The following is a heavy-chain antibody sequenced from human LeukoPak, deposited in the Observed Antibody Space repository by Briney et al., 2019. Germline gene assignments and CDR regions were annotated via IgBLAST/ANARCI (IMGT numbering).Heavy chain of an antibody. CDR3: ARNVGRYTYDT. CDR1: GDSLSSHY. Sequence: PSETLSLTCTVSGDSLSSHYWSWIRQPPGKGLEWIGYIHGSGSTHYDPSLRSRVTISEDTSKNQFSLKLISVTAADTAVYYCARNVGRYTYDTWGQGTLVTVSS. D-gene: IGHD6-19*01. J-gene: IGHJ5*02. V-gene: IGHV4-59*08. CDR2: IHGSGST.